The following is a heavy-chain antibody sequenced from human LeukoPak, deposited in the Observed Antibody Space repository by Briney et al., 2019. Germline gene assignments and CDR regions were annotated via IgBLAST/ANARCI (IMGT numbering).Heavy chain of an antibody. CDR3: AKVVVSARNIYTDSYYYMDV. Sequence: GGSLRLSCAASGFIFSSYTMNWVRQAPGKGLEWVSSISSDSNYIYCADSMKGRFTISRDNAENSVYLQMNNLRAEDTAVYYCAKVVVSARNIYTDSYYYMDVWSKGTTVTVSS. CDR2: ISSDSNYI. V-gene: IGHV3-21*06. CDR1: GFIFSSYT. J-gene: IGHJ6*03. D-gene: IGHD1-14*01.